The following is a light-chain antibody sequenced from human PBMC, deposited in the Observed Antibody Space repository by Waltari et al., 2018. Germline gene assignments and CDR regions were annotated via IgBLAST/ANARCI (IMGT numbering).Light chain of an antibody. J-gene: IGKJ1*01. Sequence: DIQMTQSPSSLSASVGDRVTITCRASQSISSYLNWYQQKPGKAPKLLIYAASSLQSGVPSRFSGSGSGTDFTLTISSLQPEDFATYYCQQYYSQWTFGQGTKVDVK. V-gene: IGKV1-39*01. CDR1: QSISSY. CDR2: AAS. CDR3: QQYYSQWT.